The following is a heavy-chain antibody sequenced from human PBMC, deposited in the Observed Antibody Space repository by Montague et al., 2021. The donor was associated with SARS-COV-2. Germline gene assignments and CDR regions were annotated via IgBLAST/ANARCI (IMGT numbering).Heavy chain of an antibody. D-gene: IGHD3-10*01. J-gene: IGHJ5*02. CDR3: ARDVFVRRADNWLDP. CDR2: IYYSGGI. Sequence: SETLSLTCTVSGGSMSDHYWTWIRQPPGKGLEWLAYIYYSGGINSNASLKGRVSMSVNTSKNQFSLKLTSVTAADTAVYYCARDVFVRRADNWLDPWGQGTLVTVSS. CDR1: GGSMSDHY. V-gene: IGHV4-59*11.